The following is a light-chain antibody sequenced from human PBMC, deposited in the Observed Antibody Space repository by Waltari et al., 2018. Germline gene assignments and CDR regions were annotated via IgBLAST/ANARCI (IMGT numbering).Light chain of an antibody. CDR2: DAS. CDR3: QQYDNLPYT. CDR1: QDISNY. V-gene: IGKV1-33*01. Sequence: DIQMTQSPSSLSAFVGDRVTITCQASQDISNYLNWYQRKQGKAPKVLIYDASNLKTGAPSRFSGSGSGTDFTLTISSLQPEDIATYYCQQYDNLPYTFGQGTTLEIK. J-gene: IGKJ2*01.